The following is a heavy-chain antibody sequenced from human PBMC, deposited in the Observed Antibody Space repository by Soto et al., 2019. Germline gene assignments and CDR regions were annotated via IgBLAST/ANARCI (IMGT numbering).Heavy chain of an antibody. J-gene: IGHJ4*02. CDR2: TYYRSKWYN. Sequence: PSQTLSLTCGISGDSVSGNGAAWNWLRQSPSRGLEWLGRTYYRSKWYNDYAVSVESRITINPDTSKNHFSLQLNFVTPEDTAVYFCARGEQYSGRIFDYWGQGTLVTVSS. CDR1: GDSVSGNGAA. CDR3: ARGEQYSGRIFDY. V-gene: IGHV6-1*01. D-gene: IGHD1-26*01.